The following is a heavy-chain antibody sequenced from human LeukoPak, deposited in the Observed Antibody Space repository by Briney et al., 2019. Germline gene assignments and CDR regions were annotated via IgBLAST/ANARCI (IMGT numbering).Heavy chain of an antibody. J-gene: IGHJ5*01. CDR2: ISGYNANT. CDR3: VRDSGGHQTSRSTMIIDNWFDS. CDR1: GYTFTSNY. Sequence: ASVKVSCKAFGYTFTSNYMHWVRQAPGQGLEWMGWISGYNANTDYAQNFQDRVIMTTDTSTSTAYMDLRNLNSNDTAVYYCVRDSGGHQTSRSTMIIDNWFDSWGQGTLVTVSS. V-gene: IGHV1-18*04. D-gene: IGHD3-22*01.